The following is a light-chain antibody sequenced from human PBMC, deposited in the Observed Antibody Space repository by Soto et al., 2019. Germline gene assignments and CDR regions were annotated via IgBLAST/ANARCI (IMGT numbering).Light chain of an antibody. V-gene: IGLV1-51*01. CDR3: ATWDSALSYVV. CDR2: DSN. J-gene: IGLJ2*01. Sequence: QSVLTQPPSVSAAPGQRVSISCSGSGSNIGSNSVCWYQQLPGTAPKLLIFDSNKRPSGSPDRFSGSKSGTSATLGISGLQTGDEADYFCATWDSALSYVVFGGGTQLTVL. CDR1: GSNIGSNS.